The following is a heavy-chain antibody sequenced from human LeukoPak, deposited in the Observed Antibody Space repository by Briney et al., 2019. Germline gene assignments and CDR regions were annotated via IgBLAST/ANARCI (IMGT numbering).Heavy chain of an antibody. V-gene: IGHV3-7*03. CDR3: TTDTWYSAGH. J-gene: IGHJ4*02. D-gene: IGHD2-15*01. CDR1: GFIFSGSW. CDR2: IKKDGSEI. Sequence: PGGSLRLSCTASGFIFSGSWMAWIRQAPGKGLEWVAIIKKDGSEIYYVDSMKGRFTISRDNAKNSLFLQMNSLRAEDTAIYYCTTDTWYSAGHWGQGTLVTVSS.